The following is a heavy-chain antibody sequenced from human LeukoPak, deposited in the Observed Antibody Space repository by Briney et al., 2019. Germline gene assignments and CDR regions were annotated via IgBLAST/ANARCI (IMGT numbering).Heavy chain of an antibody. CDR1: GFTFSSYA. CDR3: ARDLGDYSYGYVGYFDY. V-gene: IGHV3-21*01. CDR2: ISSSSSYI. D-gene: IGHD5-18*01. J-gene: IGHJ4*02. Sequence: GGSLRLSCAASGFTFSSYAMSWVRQAPGKGLEWVSSISSSSSYIYYADSVKGRFTISRDNAKNSLYLQMNSLRAEDTAVYYCARDLGDYSYGYVGYFDYWGQGTLVTVSS.